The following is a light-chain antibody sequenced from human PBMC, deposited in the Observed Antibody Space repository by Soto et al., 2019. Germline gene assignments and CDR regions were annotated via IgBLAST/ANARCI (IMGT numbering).Light chain of an antibody. V-gene: IGKV3-20*01. CDR3: QQYGSSPLT. J-gene: IGKJ4*01. CDR2: GAS. Sequence: EIVLTQSPGTLSLSPGERATLSCRASQSVRSNYLAWYQQRLGQTPRLLISGASSMATGIPDRFSGSGSGTDFTLTISRLEPEDFAVYYCQQYGSSPLTFGGGTKVEIK. CDR1: QSVRSNY.